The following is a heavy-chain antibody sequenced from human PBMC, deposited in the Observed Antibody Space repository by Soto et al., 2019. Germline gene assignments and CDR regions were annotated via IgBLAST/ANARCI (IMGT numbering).Heavy chain of an antibody. D-gene: IGHD1-1*01. CDR2: ISSSSSYI. CDR1: GFTFSSYH. CDR3: AGTYDPFDY. J-gene: IGHJ4*02. V-gene: IGHV3-21*01. Sequence: GGSLRLSCAASGFTFSSYHMNWVRQAPGKGLEWVSAISSSSSYIYYADSVKGRFTISRDNAKNSLYLQMNSLRAADTAVYYCAGTYDPFDYWGQGTLVTVSS.